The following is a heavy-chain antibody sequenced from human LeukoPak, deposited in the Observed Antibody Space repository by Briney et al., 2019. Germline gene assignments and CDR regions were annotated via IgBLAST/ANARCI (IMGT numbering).Heavy chain of an antibody. CDR2: ISGYNGNT. CDR3: ARHPARAFMTGYYTYMDV. J-gene: IGHJ6*03. Sequence: GASVKVSCKASGYTFSNYGISWVRQAPGQGLEWMGWISGYNGNTNFAQKYQGRVIMTTDTSTSTAYMELRSLRFDDTAIYYCARHPARAFMTGYYTYMDVWGKGTTVTVSS. CDR1: GYTFSNYG. D-gene: IGHD3-10*01. V-gene: IGHV1-18*01.